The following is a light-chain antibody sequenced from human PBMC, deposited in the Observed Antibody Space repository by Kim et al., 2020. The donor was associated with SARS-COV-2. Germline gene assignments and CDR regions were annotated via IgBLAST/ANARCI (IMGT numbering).Light chain of an antibody. CDR3: QQYNSYWT. Sequence: DIQMTQSPSTLSASVGDGVTITCRASQNINNWLAWYQQKPGKAPKLLIYEAIRLHTGVPSRFTGSGFGTEFTLTISSLQPDDFATYSCQQYNSYWTFGQGTKVDIK. V-gene: IGKV1-5*03. J-gene: IGKJ1*01. CDR1: QNINNW. CDR2: EAI.